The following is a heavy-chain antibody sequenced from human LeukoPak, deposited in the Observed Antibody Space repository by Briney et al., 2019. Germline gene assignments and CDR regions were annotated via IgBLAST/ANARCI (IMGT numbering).Heavy chain of an antibody. Sequence: VQSLQISCKGSGYSFTMYWIAWVRQMPGKGLEWMGIIYPGDSDTRYSPSFQGQVTISADKSISTAYLQWSSLKASDTAMYYCATGTGTTYYYYYYGMDVWGQGAKFSVSS. CDR1: GYSFTMYW. D-gene: IGHD1-7*01. CDR2: IYPGDSDT. CDR3: ATGTGTTYYYYYYGMDV. V-gene: IGHV5-51*01. J-gene: IGHJ6*02.